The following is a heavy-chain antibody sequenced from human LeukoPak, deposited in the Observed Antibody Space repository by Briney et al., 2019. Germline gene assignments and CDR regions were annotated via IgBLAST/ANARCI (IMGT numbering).Heavy chain of an antibody. V-gene: IGHV4-34*01. CDR1: GESFSGYH. J-gene: IGHJ2*01. D-gene: IGHD5-18*01. CDR2: IDHSGST. CDR3: ARERIQLWLSYFDL. Sequence: SETLSLTCAVYGESFSGYHWTWIRQPPGKGPEWIGKIDHSGSTNYNPSLKSRVTISVATPKNQISLDLSSVTAADTAVYYCARERIQLWLSYFDLWGRGTLVTVSS.